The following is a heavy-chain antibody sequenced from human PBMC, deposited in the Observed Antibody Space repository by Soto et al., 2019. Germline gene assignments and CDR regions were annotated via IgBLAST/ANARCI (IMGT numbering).Heavy chain of an antibody. V-gene: IGHV3-23*01. Sequence: EVQLLESGGGFVQPGESLRLSCVASGFTFSLSAMSWVRQAPGRGVEWVSSISGGGGSTEYTDSVKGRFTISRDNSKDTVHLQMNSLRAEDTAVYYCAKGPEYDILTGCDYWGQGALVTVSS. D-gene: IGHD3-9*01. CDR1: GFTFSLSA. J-gene: IGHJ4*02. CDR3: AKGPEYDILTGCDY. CDR2: ISGGGGST.